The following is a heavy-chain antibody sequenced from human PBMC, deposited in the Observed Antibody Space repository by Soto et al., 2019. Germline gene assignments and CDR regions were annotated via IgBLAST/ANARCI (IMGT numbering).Heavy chain of an antibody. Sequence: PGGSLRLSCAASGFTFSSYAMTWVRQAPGKGLEWVSAISGGGGIIYYADSVKGRFTISRDNSKNTLYLQMNSLRAEDTAVYYCAKDWTWIKPHFDYWGQGTLVTVSS. CDR1: GFTFSSYA. J-gene: IGHJ4*02. V-gene: IGHV3-23*01. CDR3: AKDWTWIKPHFDY. CDR2: ISGGGGII. D-gene: IGHD5-12*01.